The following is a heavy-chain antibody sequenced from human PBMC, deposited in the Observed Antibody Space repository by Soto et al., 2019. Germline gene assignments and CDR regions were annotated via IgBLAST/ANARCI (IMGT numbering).Heavy chain of an antibody. CDR1: GVSVTSGPYY. J-gene: IGHJ4*02. V-gene: IGHV4-31*03. CDR2: IFDSAST. CDR3: ASTEDFFDY. Sequence: TLSLTCSFAGVSVTSGPYYWCWIRHHPGNGLEWIGYIFDSASTDYHPSLKSRANISVDTSKNQFSLKLSSVTAADPAVYYSASTEDFFDYCGQGTMVTVSS.